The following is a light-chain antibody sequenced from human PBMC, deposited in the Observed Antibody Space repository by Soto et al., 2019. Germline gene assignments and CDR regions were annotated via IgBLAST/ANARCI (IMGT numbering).Light chain of an antibody. J-gene: IGKJ1*01. V-gene: IGKV3-20*01. CDR1: QSVSSN. CDR2: GTS. CDR3: HQYGDSPQT. Sequence: EIVLTQSPATLSLSPVGRATLSCRASQSVSSNLAWYQQKPGQAPRLLIYGTSNRATGIPDRFSGSGSATDFTLTISRLEPEDFAVYYCHQYGDSPQTFGQGTKVDIK.